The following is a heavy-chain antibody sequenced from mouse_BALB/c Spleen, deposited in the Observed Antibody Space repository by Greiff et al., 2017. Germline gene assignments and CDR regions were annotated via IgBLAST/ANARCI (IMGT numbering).Heavy chain of an antibody. CDR2: IDPSDSET. V-gene: IGHV1S127*01. Sequence: VQLQQSGPQLVRPGASVKISCKASGYSFTSYWMHWVKQRPGQGLEWIGMIDPSDSETRLNQKFKDKATLTVDKSSSTAYMQLSSPTSEDSAVYYCAREGNYGSWFAYWGQGTLVTVSA. J-gene: IGHJ3*01. D-gene: IGHD1-1*01. CDR3: AREGNYGSWFAY. CDR1: GYSFTSYW.